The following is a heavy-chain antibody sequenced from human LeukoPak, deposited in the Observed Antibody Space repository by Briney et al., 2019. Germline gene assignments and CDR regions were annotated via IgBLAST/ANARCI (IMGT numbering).Heavy chain of an antibody. J-gene: IGHJ4*02. D-gene: IGHD5-18*01. CDR1: EFTFSSYG. CDR2: ISGSGGST. CDR3: AKDRGYSYGYGFDY. V-gene: IGHV3-23*01. Sequence: GGSLRLSCAASEFTFSSYGMSWVRQAPGRGLEWVSSISGSGGSTQYADSVQGRFAISRDNSKNVLYLQMNSLRAEDTAVYYCAKDRGYSYGYGFDYWGQGTLVTVSS.